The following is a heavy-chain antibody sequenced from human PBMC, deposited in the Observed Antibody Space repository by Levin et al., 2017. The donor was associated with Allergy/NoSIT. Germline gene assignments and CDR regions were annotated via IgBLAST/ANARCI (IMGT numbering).Heavy chain of an antibody. D-gene: IGHD2-2*01. CDR2: INHSGST. CDR3: ARGYCSSTSCLPHYYYYYMDV. V-gene: IGHV4-34*01. J-gene: IGHJ6*03. Sequence: SETLSLTCAVYGGSFSGYYWSWIRQPPGKGLEWIGEINHSGSTNYNPSLKSRVTISVDTSKNQFSLKLSSVTAADTAVYYCARGYCSSTSCLPHYYYYYMDVWGKGTTVTVSS. CDR1: GGSFSGYY.